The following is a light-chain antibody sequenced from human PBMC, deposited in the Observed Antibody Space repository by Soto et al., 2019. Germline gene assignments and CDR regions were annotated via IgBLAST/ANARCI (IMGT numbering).Light chain of an antibody. Sequence: DLPMTQSPSSLSASVGDRVTITRRASQSISSYLNWYQQKPGKAPKLLIYAASSLQSGVPSRFSGSGSGTDFTLTISSLQPEDFATYYCQQSYSTPWTFGQGTKVEIK. J-gene: IGKJ1*01. CDR1: QSISSY. CDR2: AAS. V-gene: IGKV1-39*01. CDR3: QQSYSTPWT.